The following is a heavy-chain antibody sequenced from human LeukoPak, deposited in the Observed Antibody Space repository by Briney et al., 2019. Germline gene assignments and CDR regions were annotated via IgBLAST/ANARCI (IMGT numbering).Heavy chain of an antibody. D-gene: IGHD5-18*01. CDR1: SGSISTYY. V-gene: IGHV4-59*01. CDR2: IYYSGST. CDR3: ARGDLYSYGAFDY. Sequence: SETLSLTCTVSSGSISTYYWNWIRQPPGKGLEWIGYIYYSGSTNYNPSLKSRVTISVDTSKNQFSLKLSSVTAADTAVYYCARGDLYSYGAFDYWGQGTLVTVSS. J-gene: IGHJ4*02.